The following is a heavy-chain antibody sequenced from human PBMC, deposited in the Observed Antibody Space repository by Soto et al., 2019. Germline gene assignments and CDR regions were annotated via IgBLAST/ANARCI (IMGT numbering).Heavy chain of an antibody. CDR3: AREQLRNWFDP. J-gene: IGHJ5*02. CDR2: IYYSGST. D-gene: IGHD6-6*01. V-gene: IGHV4-59*01. CDR1: GGSIGSYY. Sequence: QVQLQESGPGLVKPSETLSLTCTVSGGSIGSYYWSWIRQPPGKGLEWIGYIYYSGSTNYNPSLKSRVTISVDTSKNQYSLKPSSVTAADTAVYYYAREQLRNWFDPWGQGTQVTVSS.